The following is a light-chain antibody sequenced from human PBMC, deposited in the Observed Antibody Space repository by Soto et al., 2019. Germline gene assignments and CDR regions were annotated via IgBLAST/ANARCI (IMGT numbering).Light chain of an antibody. CDR1: QSVSSR. J-gene: IGKJ4*01. V-gene: IGKV3-15*01. CDR2: GAS. CDR3: QQYNNWPLT. Sequence: EIVMTQSPATLSVSPGESATLSCRTSQSVSSRLGWYQQKPGQAPRLLIYGASTRATDIPARFSGSGSGTEFTLTISSLQSEEFAVYYCQQYNNWPLTFGGGTKVEIK.